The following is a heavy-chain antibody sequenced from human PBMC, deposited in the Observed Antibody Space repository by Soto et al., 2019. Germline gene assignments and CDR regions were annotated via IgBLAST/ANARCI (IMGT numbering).Heavy chain of an antibody. CDR2: TYYRSKWYN. CDR1: GDSVSSNSAA. D-gene: IGHD6-13*01. J-gene: IGHJ5*02. Sequence: SQTLSLTCAISGDSVSSNSAAWNWIRQSPSRGLEWLGRTYYRSKWYNDYAVSVKSRITINPDTSKNQFSLQLNSVTPEDTAVYYCARDAIAAAGTDASWFDPWGQGTLVTVSS. V-gene: IGHV6-1*01. CDR3: ARDAIAAAGTDASWFDP.